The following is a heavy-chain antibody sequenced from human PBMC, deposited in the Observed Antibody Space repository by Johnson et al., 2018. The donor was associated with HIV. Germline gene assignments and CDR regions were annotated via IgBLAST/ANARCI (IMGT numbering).Heavy chain of an antibody. CDR3: ARDYYDMPCGYDAFDI. V-gene: IGHV3-7*04. D-gene: IGHD3-22*01. Sequence: MLLVESGGGLVQPGGSLRLSCAASGFTVSSNYMSWVRQAPGKGLEWVANIKQDGSEKYYVDSVKGRFTISRDNAKNSLYRQMNSLRGEDTAVYYCARDYYDMPCGYDAFDIWGQGTVVTVSS. J-gene: IGHJ3*02. CDR2: IKQDGSEK. CDR1: GFTVSSNY.